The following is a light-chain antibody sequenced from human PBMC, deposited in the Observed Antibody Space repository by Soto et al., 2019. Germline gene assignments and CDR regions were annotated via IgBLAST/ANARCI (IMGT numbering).Light chain of an antibody. CDR1: SGHSSYA. J-gene: IGLJ2*01. Sequence: QLVLTQSPSASASLGASVKLTCTLSSGHSSYAIAWHQQQPEKGPRYLMKLNSDGSHNKGDGIPDRFSGSSSGAERYLTISSLQSEDGADYDCQTWGTDLSVVFGGGTKLTVL. CDR2: LNSDGSH. V-gene: IGLV4-69*01. CDR3: QTWGTDLSVV.